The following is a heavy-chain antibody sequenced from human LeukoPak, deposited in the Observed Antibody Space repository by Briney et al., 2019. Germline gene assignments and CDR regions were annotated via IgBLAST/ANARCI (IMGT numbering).Heavy chain of an antibody. CDR3: ASSKWSAGGDYYYYMDV. D-gene: IGHD6-13*01. V-gene: IGHV1-69*06. Sequence: GASVKVSCKASGGTFSSYAISWVRQAPGQGLEWMGGIIPIFGTANYAQKFQGRVTITADKSTSTAYMELRSLRSDDTAVYYCASSKWSAGGDYYYYMDVWGKGTTVTVSS. J-gene: IGHJ6*03. CDR1: GGTFSSYA. CDR2: IIPIFGTA.